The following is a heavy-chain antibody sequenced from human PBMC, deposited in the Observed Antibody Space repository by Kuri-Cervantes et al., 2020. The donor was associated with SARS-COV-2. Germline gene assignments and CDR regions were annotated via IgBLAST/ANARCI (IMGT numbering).Heavy chain of an antibody. J-gene: IGHJ5*01. CDR2: ISSSSSTK. CDR1: GFSFSFYE. CDR3: AREVTDGDYVNWFDP. D-gene: IGHD4-17*01. Sequence: GESLKISCAASGFSFSFYEMSWVRQAPGKGLEWVSYISSSSSTKYYADSVKGRFTISRDNSKNTLYLQMNSMRAEDTAVYYCAREVTDGDYVNWFDPWGQGTLVTGAS. V-gene: IGHV3-48*01.